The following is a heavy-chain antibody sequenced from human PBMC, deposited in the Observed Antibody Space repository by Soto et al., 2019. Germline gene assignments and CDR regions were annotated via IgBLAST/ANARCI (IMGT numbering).Heavy chain of an antibody. D-gene: IGHD1-7*01. V-gene: IGHV3-23*01. Sequence: EVQLLESGGGLVQPGGSLRLSCAASGFTFSSYAMSWVRQAPGKGLEWVSAISGSGGSTYYADSVKGRFTISRDNSKNTLYLQRNSLRAEDTAVYYCAKGVRLRGSTSHYPSGDNWNYLSFDYWGQGTLVTVSS. CDR1: GFTFSSYA. CDR2: ISGSGGST. CDR3: AKGVRLRGSTSHYPSGDNWNYLSFDY. J-gene: IGHJ4*02.